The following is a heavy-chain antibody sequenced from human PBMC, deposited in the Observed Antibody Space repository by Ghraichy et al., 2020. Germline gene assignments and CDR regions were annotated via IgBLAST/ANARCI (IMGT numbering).Heavy chain of an antibody. CDR2: IYNIGNT. Sequence: LETLYLTCTVSGDSITGYYWSWIRQPPGKGLEWLGYIYNIGNTFYNPSLKSRVTMSLDMSRNQFSLELSSVTAADTAVYYCARYYCIGTSCYRTNWLDPWGQGTLVTVSS. D-gene: IGHD2-2*01. J-gene: IGHJ5*02. CDR1: GDSITGYY. CDR3: ARYYCIGTSCYRTNWLDP. V-gene: IGHV4-59*01.